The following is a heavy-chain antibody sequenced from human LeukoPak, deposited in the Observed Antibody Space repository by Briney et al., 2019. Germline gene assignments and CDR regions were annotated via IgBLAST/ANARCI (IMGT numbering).Heavy chain of an antibody. CDR2: IYYSGST. V-gene: IGHV4-39*01. J-gene: IGHJ4*02. CDR3: ARHGGGRNYYDSSGYYYGLDFDY. Sequence: PSETLSLTCTVSGGSISSSSYCWGWIRQPPGKGLEWIGSIYYSGSTYYNPSLKSRVTISVDTSKNQFSLKLSSVTAADTAVYYCARHGGGRNYYDSSGYYYGLDFDYWGRGTLVTVSS. D-gene: IGHD3-22*01. CDR1: GGSISSSSYC.